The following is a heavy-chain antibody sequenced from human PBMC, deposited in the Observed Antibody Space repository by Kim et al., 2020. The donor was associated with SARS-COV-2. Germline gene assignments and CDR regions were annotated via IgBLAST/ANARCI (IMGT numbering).Heavy chain of an antibody. J-gene: IGHJ4*02. CDR1: GGTFSSYA. V-gene: IGHV1-69*13. CDR3: AREYGVGATTFYFDY. D-gene: IGHD1-26*01. CDR2: IIPIFGTA. Sequence: SVKVSCKASGGTFSSYAISWVRQAPGQWLEWMGGIIPIFGTANYAQKFQGRVTITADESTSTAYMELSSLRSEDTAVYYCAREYGVGATTFYFDYWGQGTLVTVSS.